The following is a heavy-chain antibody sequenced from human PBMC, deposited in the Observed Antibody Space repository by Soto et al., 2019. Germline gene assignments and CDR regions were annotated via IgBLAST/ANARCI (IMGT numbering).Heavy chain of an antibody. V-gene: IGHV4-59*01. Sequence: LSLTCTVSGGSISSYYWSWIRQPPGKGLEWIGYIYYSGSTNYNPSLKSRVTISVDTSKNQFSLKLSSVTAADTAVYYCARDSAKFPNWNYFNGWYYYGMDVWGQGTTVTVSS. D-gene: IGHD1-7*01. CDR3: ARDSAKFPNWNYFNGWYYYGMDV. CDR1: GGSISSYY. CDR2: IYYSGST. J-gene: IGHJ6*02.